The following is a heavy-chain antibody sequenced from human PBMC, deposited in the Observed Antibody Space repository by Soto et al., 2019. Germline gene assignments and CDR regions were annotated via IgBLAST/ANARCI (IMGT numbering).Heavy chain of an antibody. Sequence: EVQLVESGGGLVKPGGSLRLSCAASGFSFSSYSMNWVRQAPGKGLEWVASITTSSSYIQYADSVKGRFTISSDNAKNSLYLQMDSLRVEDTAVYYCAKGGWIQLRGVDYWGQGTLVTVSS. CDR3: AKGGWIQLRGVDY. J-gene: IGHJ4*02. CDR2: ITTSSSYI. CDR1: GFSFSSYS. D-gene: IGHD5-18*01. V-gene: IGHV3-21*01.